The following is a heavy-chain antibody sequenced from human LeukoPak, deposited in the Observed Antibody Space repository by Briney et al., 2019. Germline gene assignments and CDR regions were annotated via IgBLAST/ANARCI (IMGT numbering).Heavy chain of an antibody. V-gene: IGHV4-34*01. Sequence: SETLSLTCAFYGGSFSGYYWSWIRQPPGKGLEWIGEINHSGSTNYNPSLKSRVTISVDTSKNQFSLKLSSVTAADTAVYYCARGRPQIYDFWSGYYCDAFDIWGQGTMVTVSS. D-gene: IGHD3-3*01. CDR2: INHSGST. CDR1: GGSFSGYY. CDR3: ARGRPQIYDFWSGYYCDAFDI. J-gene: IGHJ3*02.